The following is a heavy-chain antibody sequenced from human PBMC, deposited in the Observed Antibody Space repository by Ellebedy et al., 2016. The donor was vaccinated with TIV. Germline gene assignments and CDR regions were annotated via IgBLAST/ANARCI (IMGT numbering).Heavy chain of an antibody. CDR2: IWYDGSNK. CDR3: ARVLGITMIVVVESHFDY. CDR1: GFTFSSYG. V-gene: IGHV3-33*01. Sequence: GESLKISXAASGFTFSSYGMHWVRQAPGKGLEWVAVIWYDGSNKYYVDSVKGRFTISRDNAKNSLYLQMNSLRAEDTAVYYCARVLGITMIVVVESHFDYWGQGTLVTVSS. D-gene: IGHD3-22*01. J-gene: IGHJ4*02.